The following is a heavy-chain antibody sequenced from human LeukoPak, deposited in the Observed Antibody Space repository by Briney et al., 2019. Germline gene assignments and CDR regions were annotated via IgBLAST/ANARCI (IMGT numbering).Heavy chain of an antibody. J-gene: IGHJ4*02. CDR2: ISSSSSYI. CDR1: GFTFSSYI. Sequence: GGSLRLSCAASGFTFSSYIMNWVRQAPGKGLEWVSSISSSSSYIYYADSVKGRFTISRDNAKNSLYLQMNSLRAEDTAVYYCASTTNDYGDYVGGYWGQGTLVTVSS. D-gene: IGHD4-17*01. CDR3: ASTTNDYGDYVGGY. V-gene: IGHV3-21*01.